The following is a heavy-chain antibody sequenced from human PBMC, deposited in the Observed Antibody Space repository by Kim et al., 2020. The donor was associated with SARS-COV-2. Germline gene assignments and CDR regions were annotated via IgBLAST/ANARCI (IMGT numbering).Heavy chain of an antibody. CDR2: INHSGST. V-gene: IGHV4-34*01. Sequence: SETLSLTCAVYGGSFSGYSWSWIRQPPGKGLEWIGEINHSGSTNYNPSLKSRVTISVDTSKNQFSVKLSSVTAADTVVYYCARRGTAAAGPRHAFDIWGQGTMVTVSS. CDR1: GGSFSGYS. D-gene: IGHD6-13*01. J-gene: IGHJ3*02. CDR3: ARRGTAAAGPRHAFDI.